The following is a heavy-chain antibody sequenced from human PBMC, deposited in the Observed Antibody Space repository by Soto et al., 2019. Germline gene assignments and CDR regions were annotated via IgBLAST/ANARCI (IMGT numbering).Heavy chain of an antibody. D-gene: IGHD3-10*01. CDR3: ARVPGASGSYHYYFDY. V-gene: IGHV4-59*02. Sequence: SETLSLTCTVSGGSVSSYWWSWIRQPPGKGLEWIGYIYYTGSTTYNPSLRSRVTISLDASKNQFSLKLSSVTAADTAVYYCARVPGASGSYHYYFDYWGPGTLVTVSS. J-gene: IGHJ4*02. CDR1: GGSVSSYW. CDR2: IYYTGST.